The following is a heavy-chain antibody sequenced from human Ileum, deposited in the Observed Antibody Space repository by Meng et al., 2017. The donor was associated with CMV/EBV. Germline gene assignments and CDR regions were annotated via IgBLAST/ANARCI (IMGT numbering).Heavy chain of an antibody. CDR1: GGTFSSYA. J-gene: IGHJ4*02. CDR2: IIPIFGTA. Sequence: SVKVSCKASGGTFSSYAISWVRQAPGQGLEWMGGIIPIFGTANYAQKFQGRVTITTDESTSTAYMELSSLRSEDTAVYYRARDVGHISGSYYGGFDYWGQGTLVTVSS. D-gene: IGHD1-26*01. V-gene: IGHV1-69*05. CDR3: ARDVGHISGSYYGGFDY.